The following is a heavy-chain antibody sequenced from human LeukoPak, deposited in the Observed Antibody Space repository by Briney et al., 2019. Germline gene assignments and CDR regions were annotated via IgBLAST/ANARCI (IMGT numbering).Heavy chain of an antibody. CDR2: ISSSSSYI. D-gene: IGHD2-8*01. CDR3: ARDEDVLMVYAIESYFDY. J-gene: IGHJ4*02. Sequence: GGSLRLSCAASGFTFSSYSMNWVRQAPGKGLEWVSSISSSSSYIYDAYSLKGRFNSSRDNAKNSLYMQMNSLRAEETAVYYCARDEDVLMVYAIESYFDYWGQGTLVTVSS. V-gene: IGHV3-21*01. CDR1: GFTFSSYS.